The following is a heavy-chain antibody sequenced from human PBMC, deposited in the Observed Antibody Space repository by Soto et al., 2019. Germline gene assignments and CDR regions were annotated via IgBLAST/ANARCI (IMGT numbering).Heavy chain of an antibody. D-gene: IGHD3-22*01. Sequence: ASVKVSCKAYGGTLSSYAISWVLQAPGQGLEWMGWISAYNGNTNYAQKLQGRVTMTTDTSTSTAYMELRSLRSDYTAVYYCARAYDSSGYYYRNWFDPWGQGTLVTVSS. CDR1: GGTLSSYA. CDR2: ISAYNGNT. J-gene: IGHJ5*02. CDR3: ARAYDSSGYYYRNWFDP. V-gene: IGHV1-18*01.